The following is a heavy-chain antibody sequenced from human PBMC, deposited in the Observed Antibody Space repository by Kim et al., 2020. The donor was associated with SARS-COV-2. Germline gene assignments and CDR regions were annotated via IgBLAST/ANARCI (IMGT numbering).Heavy chain of an antibody. D-gene: IGHD1-26*01. J-gene: IGHJ4*02. CDR1: GFTFSSHW. CDR2: IKQDGSET. CDR3: VRSGREHNGAVRHYGAQGEDF. V-gene: IGHV3-7*01. Sequence: GGSLRLSCAASGFTFSSHWMTWVRQAPGKGLEWVANIKQDGSETYYGDSVEGRFIISRDNAKNSLFLEMNSLRPEDTAIYFCVRSGREHNGAVRHYGAQGEDFWGQGTLVSVSS.